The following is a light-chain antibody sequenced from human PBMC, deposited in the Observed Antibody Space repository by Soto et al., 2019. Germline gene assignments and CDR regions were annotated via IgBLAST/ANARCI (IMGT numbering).Light chain of an antibody. CDR2: GAS. Sequence: EIVMTQSPATLSVSPGESATLSCRASQSVSSNFAWYQQKPVQAPRLLIYGASTRATGIPARFSGSGSGTEFTLTISSLQSEDFAVYYCQQYNNWPPWTFGQGTKVEIK. J-gene: IGKJ1*01. CDR1: QSVSSN. V-gene: IGKV3-15*01. CDR3: QQYNNWPPWT.